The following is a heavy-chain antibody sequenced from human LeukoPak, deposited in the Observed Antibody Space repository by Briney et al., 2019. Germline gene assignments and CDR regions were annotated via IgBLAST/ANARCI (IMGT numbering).Heavy chain of an antibody. V-gene: IGHV4-39*07. CDR1: GGSISSGSYY. CDR3: ARADYSSTWSHDYYYMDV. Sequence: SETLSLTCTVSGGSISSGSYYWSWIRQPAGTGLEWIGSIYHSGSTYYNPSLKSRVTISVDTSKNQFSLKLSSVTAADTAVYYCARADYSSTWSHDYYYMDVWGKGTTVTISS. J-gene: IGHJ6*03. CDR2: IYHSGST. D-gene: IGHD6-13*01.